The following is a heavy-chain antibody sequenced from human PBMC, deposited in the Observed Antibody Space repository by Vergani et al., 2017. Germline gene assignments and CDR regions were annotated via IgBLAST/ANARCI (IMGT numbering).Heavy chain of an antibody. CDR1: GYTFTGYY. CDR3: ASSNWNHVRPIYAFDI. D-gene: IGHD1-14*01. V-gene: IGHV1-2*02. Sequence: QVQLVQSGAEVKKPGASVKVSCKASGYTFTGYYMHWVRQAPGQGLEWMGWINPNSGGTNYAQTFQGRVTMTRDTSISTAYMELSRLRSDDTAVYYCASSNWNHVRPIYAFDIWGQGTMVTVSS. J-gene: IGHJ3*02. CDR2: INPNSGGT.